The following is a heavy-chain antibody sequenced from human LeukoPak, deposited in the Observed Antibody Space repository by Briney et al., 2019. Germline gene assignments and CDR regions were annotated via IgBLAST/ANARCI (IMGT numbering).Heavy chain of an antibody. CDR1: GGSISSGDYY. D-gene: IGHD4-17*01. Sequence: PSQTLSLTCTVSGGSISSGDYYWGWIRQPPGKGLEWIGYIYYSGSTYYNPSLKSRVTISVDTSKNQFSLKLSSVTAADTAVYYCATVGMTTVTGFDYWGQGTLVTVSS. J-gene: IGHJ4*02. CDR3: ATVGMTTVTGFDY. V-gene: IGHV4-30-4*01. CDR2: IYYSGST.